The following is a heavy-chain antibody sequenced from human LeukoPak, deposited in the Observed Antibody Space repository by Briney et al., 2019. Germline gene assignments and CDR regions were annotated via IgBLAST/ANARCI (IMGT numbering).Heavy chain of an antibody. CDR2: IYTSGST. J-gene: IGHJ3*02. CDR3: ARVDTAMVIGAFDI. CDR1: GGSISSYY. V-gene: IGHV4-4*09. Sequence: SETLSLTCTVSGGSISSYYWSWIRQPPGKGLEWIGYIYTSGSTNYNPSLKSRVTISVDTSKNQFSLKLSSVTAADTAVYYCARVDTAMVIGAFDIWGQGTMVTLSS. D-gene: IGHD5-18*01.